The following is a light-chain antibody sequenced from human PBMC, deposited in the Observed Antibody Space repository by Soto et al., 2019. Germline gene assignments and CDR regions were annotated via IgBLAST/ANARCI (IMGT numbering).Light chain of an antibody. CDR3: CSYAGSYAYV. Sequence: QAVVTQPRSVSGSPGQSVTISCTGTSSDVGAYNFVSWYQQNPGKAPKLILYDVIKRPSGVPDRFSGSKSGNTASLTISGLQTEDEADYYCCSYAGSYAYVFGTGTKVTVL. CDR1: SSDVGAYNF. CDR2: DVI. J-gene: IGLJ1*01. V-gene: IGLV2-11*01.